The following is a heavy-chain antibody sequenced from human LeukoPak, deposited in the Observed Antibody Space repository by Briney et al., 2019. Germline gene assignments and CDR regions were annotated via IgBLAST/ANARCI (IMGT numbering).Heavy chain of an antibody. V-gene: IGHV1-2*02. Sequence: ASVKVSCKASGYTFTGYYMHWVRQAPGQGLEWMGWINPNSGGTNYAQKFQGRVTMTRDTSISTAYMELSRLRSDDTAVYYCARLPTYYYDSSGFSWFDPWGQGTLVTVSS. CDR2: INPNSGGT. CDR3: ARLPTYYYDSSGFSWFDP. D-gene: IGHD3-22*01. CDR1: GYTFTGYY. J-gene: IGHJ5*02.